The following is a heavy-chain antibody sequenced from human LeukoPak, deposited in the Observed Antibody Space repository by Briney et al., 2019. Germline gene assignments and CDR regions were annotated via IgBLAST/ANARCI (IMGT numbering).Heavy chain of an antibody. CDR3: ARLWSYYDNSGFFEDY. J-gene: IGHJ4*02. V-gene: IGHV1-46*01. Sequence: ASVKVSCKASGYIFTSYYIHWVRQAPGQGLEWMGIINPSGGNTNYAQKFQGRVTMTRDTSTSTVYMELSSLRSGDTAVYYCARLWSYYDNSGFFEDYWGQGTLVTVSS. D-gene: IGHD3-22*01. CDR2: INPSGGNT. CDR1: GYIFTSYY.